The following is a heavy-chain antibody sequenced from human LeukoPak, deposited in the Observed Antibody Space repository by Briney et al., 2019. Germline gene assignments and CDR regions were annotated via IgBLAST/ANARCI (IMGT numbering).Heavy chain of an antibody. V-gene: IGHV3-43D*03. CDR3: AKGGSGSYPFDY. Sequence: GGSLRLSCAASGFTSDDYAMHWVRQAPGKGLEWVSLISWDGGSTYYADPVKGRFTISRDNSKNSLYLQMNSLRAEDTALYYCAKGGSGSYPFDYWGEGTLVTVSS. CDR2: ISWDGGST. CDR1: GFTSDDYA. D-gene: IGHD3-10*01. J-gene: IGHJ4*02.